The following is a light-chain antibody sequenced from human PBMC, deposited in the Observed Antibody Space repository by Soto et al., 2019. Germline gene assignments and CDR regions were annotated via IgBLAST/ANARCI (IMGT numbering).Light chain of an antibody. CDR2: EDR. Sequence: SYELTQPPSVSVSPGQTASLTCSGAELDDKFVSWYQQKPGQSPVLVIYEDRKRPSGIPERFSGSNSGNTATLSISGTQAMEEADYYCQTWDSSTVVFGGGTKLTVL. V-gene: IGLV3-1*01. J-gene: IGLJ2*01. CDR1: ELDDKF. CDR3: QTWDSSTVV.